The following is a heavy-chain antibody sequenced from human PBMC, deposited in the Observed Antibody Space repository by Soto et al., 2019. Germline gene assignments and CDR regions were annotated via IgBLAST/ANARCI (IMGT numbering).Heavy chain of an antibody. D-gene: IGHD3-3*01. Sequence: QAQLVESGGGVVQPGRSLRLSCAASGFIFSTYAMHWVRQAPGKGLEWVAVVSYDGSFKFYGDSVKGRVTISRDNSKNTLNLQVNSLKPEDTGVYYCAKSRSYNFWGGCSPLREVYGLDVWGQGTTVTVSS. CDR1: GFIFSTYA. J-gene: IGHJ6*02. CDR3: AKSRSYNFWGGCSPLREVYGLDV. CDR2: VSYDGSFK. V-gene: IGHV3-30*18.